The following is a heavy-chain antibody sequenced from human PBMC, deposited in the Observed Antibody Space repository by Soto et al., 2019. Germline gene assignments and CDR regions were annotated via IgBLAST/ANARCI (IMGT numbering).Heavy chain of an antibody. Sequence: GASMKVSCQASGYSFCSYGITLVRQAPGQRLEWVGWISPYNDDTKYAQRLQGRVTMTTDTSTRTAYMDIRGLRSDDTAIYYCARGGYYDSSGARNYHYYGMDVWGQGTTVTVSS. CDR2: ISPYNDDT. CDR1: GYSFCSYG. CDR3: ARGGYYDSSGARNYHYYGMDV. J-gene: IGHJ6*02. D-gene: IGHD3-22*01. V-gene: IGHV1-18*01.